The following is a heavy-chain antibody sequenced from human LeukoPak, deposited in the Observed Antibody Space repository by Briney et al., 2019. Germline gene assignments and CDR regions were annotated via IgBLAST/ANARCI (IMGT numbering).Heavy chain of an antibody. CDR3: ATWGNYYDSSAPGDY. D-gene: IGHD3-22*01. Sequence: ASVKVSCKASGYTFTGYYMHWVRQAPGQGLEWMGWINPNSGGTNYAQKFQGRVTMTRDTSISTAYMELSRLRSDDTAVYYCATWGNYYDSSAPGDYWGQGTLVTVSS. J-gene: IGHJ4*02. CDR1: GYTFTGYY. CDR2: INPNSGGT. V-gene: IGHV1-2*02.